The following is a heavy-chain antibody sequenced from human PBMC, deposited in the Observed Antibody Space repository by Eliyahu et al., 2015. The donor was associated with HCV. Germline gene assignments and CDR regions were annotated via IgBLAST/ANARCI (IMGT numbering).Heavy chain of an antibody. J-gene: IGHJ4*02. D-gene: IGHD3-22*01. V-gene: IGHV4-34*01. CDR1: GGSFSGYY. CDR3: ARGLYYDSSGYLV. CDR2: INHSGST. Sequence: QVQLQQWGAGLLKPSETLSLXCAVYGGSFSGYYWSWIRQPPGKGLEWIGEINHSGSTNYNPSLKSRVTISVDTSKNQFSLKLSSVTAADTAVYYCARGLYYDSSGYLVWGQGTLVTVSS.